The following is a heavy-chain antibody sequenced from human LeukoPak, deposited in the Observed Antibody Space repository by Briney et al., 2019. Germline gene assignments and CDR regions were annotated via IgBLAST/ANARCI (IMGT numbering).Heavy chain of an antibody. D-gene: IGHD3-3*02. CDR1: GGSISIGVYS. CDR3: ARGAFNDGIDS. V-gene: IGHV4-30-2*01. Sequence: SETLSLTCAVSGGSISIGVYSWSWIRQPPGRGLEWIGYIYHSGTTYYNPSLKSRVTISLDKSKNQFSLKLSSVTAADTAVYYCARGAFNDGIDSWGQGTLVTVSS. CDR2: IYHSGTT. J-gene: IGHJ4*02.